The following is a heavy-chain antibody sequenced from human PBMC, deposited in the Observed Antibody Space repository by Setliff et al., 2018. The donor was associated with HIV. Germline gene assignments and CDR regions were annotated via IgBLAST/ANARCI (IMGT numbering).Heavy chain of an antibody. Sequence: ASVKVSCKVSGYTLTDLCLHWVRQAPGKGLEWMGSFDTKTGENIYAQKMQGRFSMTQDMFADTAYMELSRLKSDDTAVYYCATGYYYDTSTQGAFDIWGQGTVVTVSS. CDR1: GYTLTDLC. D-gene: IGHD3-22*01. J-gene: IGHJ3*02. CDR3: ATGYYYDTSTQGAFDI. CDR2: FDTKTGEN. V-gene: IGHV1-24*01.